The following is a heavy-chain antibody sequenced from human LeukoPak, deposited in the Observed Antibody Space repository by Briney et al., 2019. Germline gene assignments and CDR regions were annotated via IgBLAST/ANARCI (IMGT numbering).Heavy chain of an antibody. CDR1: GGTFSSHA. D-gene: IGHD3-3*01. J-gene: IGHJ4*02. CDR3: AKTDYDFWSGPAA. Sequence: GASVEVSCKASGGTFSSHAISWVRQAPGQGLEWMGGIIPIFGTANYAQKFQGRVTITADESTSTAYMELSSLRSEATAVYYCAKTDYDFWSGPAAWGQGTLVTVSS. V-gene: IGHV1-69*13. CDR2: IIPIFGTA.